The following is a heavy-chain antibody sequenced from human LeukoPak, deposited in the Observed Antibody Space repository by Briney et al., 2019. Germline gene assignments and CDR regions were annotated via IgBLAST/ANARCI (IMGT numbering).Heavy chain of an antibody. V-gene: IGHV3-72*01. CDR2: TRDKANSYTT. J-gene: IGHJ4*02. CDR3: ARGGPRRSIDY. CDR1: GFTLSDHY. Sequence: GGSLRLSCAASGFTLSDHYMDWARQAPGKGLEWVGRTRDKANSYTTEYAASVKGRFTISRDDSKNSLYLQMNSLKTEDTAVYYCARGGPRRSIDYWGQGTLVTVSS. D-gene: IGHD3-16*02.